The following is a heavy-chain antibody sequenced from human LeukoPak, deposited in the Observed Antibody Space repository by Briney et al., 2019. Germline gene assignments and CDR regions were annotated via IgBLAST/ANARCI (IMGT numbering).Heavy chain of an antibody. V-gene: IGHV3-21*01. CDR1: GFTFSSYS. CDR2: ISSSSSYI. CDR3: ARDPEAYDYAWGSYRYYDY. J-gene: IGHJ4*02. Sequence: GGSLRLSCAASGFTFSSYSMNWVRQAPGKGLEWVSSISSSSSYIYYADSVKGRFTISRDNAKNSLYLQMNSLRAEDTAVYYCARDPEAYDYAWGSYRYYDYWGQGTLATVSS. D-gene: IGHD3-16*02.